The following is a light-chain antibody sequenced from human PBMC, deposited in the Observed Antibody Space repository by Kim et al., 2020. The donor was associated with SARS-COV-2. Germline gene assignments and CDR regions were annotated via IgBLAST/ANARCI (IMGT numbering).Light chain of an antibody. V-gene: IGKV1-5*03. CDR1: QNIGTY. CDR3: QHYNSYPYT. CDR2: QAS. Sequence: ASVGDRVTISCRASQNIGTYLAWYQHQPGKAPTLLVYQASSLESGVPSRFSGSGSETEFILTISSLQPDDFATYYCQHYNSYPYTFGQGTKLEI. J-gene: IGKJ2*01.